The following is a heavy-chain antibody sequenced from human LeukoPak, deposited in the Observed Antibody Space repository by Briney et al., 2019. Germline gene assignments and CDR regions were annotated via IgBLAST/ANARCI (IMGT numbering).Heavy chain of an antibody. CDR1: GYTFTGYY. Sequence: ASVKVSCKASGYTFTGYYMHWVRQAPGQGLEWMGIINPSGGSTSYAQKFQGRVTMTEDTSTDTAYMELSSLRSEDTAVYYCATSRFWSGYSFGWFDPWGQGTLVTVSS. CDR2: INPSGGST. J-gene: IGHJ5*02. D-gene: IGHD3-3*01. CDR3: ATSRFWSGYSFGWFDP. V-gene: IGHV1-46*01.